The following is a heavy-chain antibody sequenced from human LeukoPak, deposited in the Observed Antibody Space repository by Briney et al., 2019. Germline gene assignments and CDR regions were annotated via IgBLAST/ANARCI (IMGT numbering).Heavy chain of an antibody. CDR2: ISTGGAGT. CDR3: AKRGSALRYFDF. D-gene: IGHD3-9*01. Sequence: GGSLRLSCAASGFTFSNYAMSWVRQAPGKGLEWVSAISTGGAGTYYADSVKGRFTISRDDSQNTLYLQMNSLRAEDTAIYYCAKRGSALRYFDFWGQGTLVTVSS. V-gene: IGHV3-23*01. J-gene: IGHJ4*02. CDR1: GFTFSNYA.